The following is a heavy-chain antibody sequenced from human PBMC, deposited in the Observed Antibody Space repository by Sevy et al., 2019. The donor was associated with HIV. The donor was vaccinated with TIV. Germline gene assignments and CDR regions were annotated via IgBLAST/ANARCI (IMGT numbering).Heavy chain of an antibody. CDR3: ARYRVAGNFDY. V-gene: IGHV4-34*01. CDR2: INHSGST. CDR1: GGSFSGYY. Sequence: SETLSLTCAVYGGSFSGYYWSWIRQPPGKGLEWIGEINHSGSTNYNPSLKSRVTISVDTSKNQFSLKLSSVTAADTALYYCARYRVAGNFDYWGQGTLVTVSS. J-gene: IGHJ4*02. D-gene: IGHD6-19*01.